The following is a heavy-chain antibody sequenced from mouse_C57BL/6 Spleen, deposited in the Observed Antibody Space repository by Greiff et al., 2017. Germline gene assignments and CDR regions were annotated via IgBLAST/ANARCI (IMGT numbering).Heavy chain of an antibody. CDR3: ARGVLLYYAMYY. CDR1: GFTFSDYG. D-gene: IGHD1-1*01. CDR2: ISSGSSTI. J-gene: IGHJ4*01. Sequence: EVKLMESGGGLVKPGGSLKLSCAASGFTFSDYGMHWVRQAPEKGLEWVAYISSGSSTIYYADTVKGRFTISGDNAKNTLFLQMTRLRSEDTAMYYCARGVLLYYAMYYWGQGASVTVSS. V-gene: IGHV5-17*01.